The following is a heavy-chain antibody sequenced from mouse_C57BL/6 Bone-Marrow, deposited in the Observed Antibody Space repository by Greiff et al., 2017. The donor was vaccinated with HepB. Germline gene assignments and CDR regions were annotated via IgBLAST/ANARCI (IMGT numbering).Heavy chain of an antibody. CDR1: GFTFSSFG. Sequence: EVKLQESGGGLVQPGGSRKLSCAASGFTFSSFGMHWVRQAPEKGLEWVAYISSGSNTVYFVDTMKGRFNISRDNPKNTQFLQMTSLRSEDTAKYYCARSAYYYGSYWYFDVWGAGTTVTVSS. J-gene: IGHJ1*01. CDR3: ARSAYYYGSYWYFDV. V-gene: IGHV5-17*02. D-gene: IGHD1-1*01. CDR2: ISSGSNTV.